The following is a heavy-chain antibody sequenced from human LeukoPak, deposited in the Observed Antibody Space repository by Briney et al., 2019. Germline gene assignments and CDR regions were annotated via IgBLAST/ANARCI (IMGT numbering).Heavy chain of an antibody. CDR1: GFIFKKTW. V-gene: IGHV3-7*01. J-gene: IGHJ3*02. CDR2: INDDGKTT. D-gene: IGHD5-24*01. Sequence: GGSLRLSCAASGFIFKKTWMTWVRQAPGKGLEWVANINDDGKTTNHVDSVKGRFTISRDNARNLLYLQMNSLRADDTAVYYCTKDDGYNRFYIWGQGTMVSVSS. CDR3: TKDDGYNRFYI.